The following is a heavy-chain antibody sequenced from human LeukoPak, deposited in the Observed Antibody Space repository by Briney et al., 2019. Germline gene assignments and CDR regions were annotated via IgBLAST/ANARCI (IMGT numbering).Heavy chain of an antibody. CDR2: INPNAGDT. D-gene: IGHD5-18*01. CDR1: GYTFTDSY. J-gene: IGHJ5*02. V-gene: IGHV1-2*02. CDR3: ARLGRQDTAMA. Sequence: ASLKVSCKTSGYTFTDSYMHWVRQAPGQGLEWIGWINPNAGDTTYAQGFHGRVTMTRDTSISTVYMELSSLRSDDTAVYYCARLGRQDTAMAWGQGTLVTVPS.